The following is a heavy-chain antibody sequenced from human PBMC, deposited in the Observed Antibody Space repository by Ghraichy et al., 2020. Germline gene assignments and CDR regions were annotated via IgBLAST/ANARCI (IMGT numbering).Heavy chain of an antibody. V-gene: IGHV3-7*01. D-gene: IGHD3-22*01. Sequence: GGSLRLSCAASGFTFSSYWMSWVRQAPGKGLEWVANIKQDGSEKYYVDSVKGRFTISRDNAKNSLYLQMNSLRAEDTAVYYCARDYYDSSGYYNGFDYWGQGTLVTVSS. CDR1: GFTFSSYW. CDR3: ARDYYDSSGYYNGFDY. CDR2: IKQDGSEK. J-gene: IGHJ4*02.